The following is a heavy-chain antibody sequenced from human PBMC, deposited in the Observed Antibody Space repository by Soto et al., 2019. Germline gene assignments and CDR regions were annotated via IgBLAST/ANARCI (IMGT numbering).Heavy chain of an antibody. V-gene: IGHV3-74*01. CDR1: GFTFSRYW. CDR3: ARLGFVGEGDF. D-gene: IGHD3-16*01. J-gene: IGHJ4*02. CDR2: ISGVGSNT. Sequence: EVQLAESGGGLIQPGGALRLSCATSGFTFSRYWIHWVRQAPGGGLVWVSRISGVGSNTDYAESVKGGFTVSRDIAKSTGYLQMNHLRSEDTAIYYCARLGFVGEGDFWCQGILVTVSS.